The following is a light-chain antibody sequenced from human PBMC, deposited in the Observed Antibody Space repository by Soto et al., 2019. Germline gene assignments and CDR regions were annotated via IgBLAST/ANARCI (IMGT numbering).Light chain of an antibody. CDR1: SSDVGGYNY. V-gene: IGLV2-14*01. CDR2: VVN. CDR3: SSYTTSSTQV. J-gene: IGLJ3*02. Sequence: QSALTQPASVSGSPGQSITISCAGTSSDVGGYNYVSWYQQHPGKAPKLMIYVVNYRPSGVSDRFSGSKSGNTASLTISGLQAEDEADYYCSSYTTSSTQVFGGGTKLTVL.